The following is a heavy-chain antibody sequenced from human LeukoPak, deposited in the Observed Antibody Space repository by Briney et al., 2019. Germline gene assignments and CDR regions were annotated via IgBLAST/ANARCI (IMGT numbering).Heavy chain of an antibody. V-gene: IGHV3-30*04. D-gene: IGHD3-10*01. CDR2: ISCVGSKK. Sequence: GGSLRLSCAASGFTFSSYAMHWVRQAPGKGLEWVAGISCVGSKKYYEDSVKGRFTISRDNSKNTLHLQMKSLRAEDTAVYYCARDRYRAGSGSYYNPSGMDVCGQGTTVTASS. CDR1: GFTFSSYA. J-gene: IGHJ6*02. CDR3: ARDRYRAGSGSYYNPSGMDV.